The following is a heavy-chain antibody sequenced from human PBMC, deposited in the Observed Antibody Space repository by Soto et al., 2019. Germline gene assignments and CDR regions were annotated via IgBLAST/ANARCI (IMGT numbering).Heavy chain of an antibody. D-gene: IGHD3-3*01. CDR2: IYYSGST. Sequence: PSETLSLTCTVSGGSVSSGSYYWSWIRQPPGKGLEWIGYIYYSGSTNYNPSLKSRVTISVDTSKNQFSLKLSSVTAADTAVYYCARESQYDCWSRQNWFDPWGQGTLVTVSS. V-gene: IGHV4-61*01. CDR1: GGSVSSGSYY. CDR3: ARESQYDCWSRQNWFDP. J-gene: IGHJ5*02.